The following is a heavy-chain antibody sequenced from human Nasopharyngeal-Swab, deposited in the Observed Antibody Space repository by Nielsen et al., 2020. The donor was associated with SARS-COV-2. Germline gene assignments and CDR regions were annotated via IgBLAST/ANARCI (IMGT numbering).Heavy chain of an antibody. CDR3: ARARGGPRGRLDY. Sequence: SETLSLTCAAYGGSFSGYYWSWIRQPPGKGLEWIGEINHSGSTNYNPSLKSRVTISVDTSKNQFSLKLSSVTAADTAVYYCARARGGPRGRLDYWGQGTLVTVSS. J-gene: IGHJ4*02. D-gene: IGHD3-16*01. CDR1: GGSFSGYY. CDR2: INHSGST. V-gene: IGHV4-34*01.